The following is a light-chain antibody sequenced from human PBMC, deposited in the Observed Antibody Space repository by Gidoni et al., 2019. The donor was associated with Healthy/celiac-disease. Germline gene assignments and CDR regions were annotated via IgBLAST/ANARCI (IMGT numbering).Light chain of an antibody. Sequence: IEVTQSTSTLSASVGDRVTITCRASQSISSWLAWYQQKPGKAPKLLIYNASSLESGVPSRFSGSGSGTEVTLTISSLQADDFATYYCQQYNSYTTWTFGQGTKVEIK. V-gene: IGKV1-5*03. CDR2: NAS. CDR3: QQYNSYTTWT. CDR1: QSISSW. J-gene: IGKJ1*01.